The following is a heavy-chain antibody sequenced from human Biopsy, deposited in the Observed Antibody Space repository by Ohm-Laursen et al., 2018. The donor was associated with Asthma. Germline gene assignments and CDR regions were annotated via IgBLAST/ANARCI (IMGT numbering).Heavy chain of an antibody. CDR2: VYSTGST. CDR3: ARATSTWCQSGPRYFDH. Sequence: SDTLSLTCTVSPGSIRDYWWHWIRQFPGKGLEWIGYVYSTGSTMYNPSLKSRVTISLDTSIDHVSLKLSSVTAAETAVYYRARATSTWCQSGPRYFDHWGQGALVTVSS. D-gene: IGHD6-13*01. V-gene: IGHV4-59*07. J-gene: IGHJ4*02. CDR1: PGSIRDYW.